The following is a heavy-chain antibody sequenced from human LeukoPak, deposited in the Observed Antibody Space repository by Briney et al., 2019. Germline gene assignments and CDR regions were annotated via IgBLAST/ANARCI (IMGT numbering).Heavy chain of an antibody. D-gene: IGHD6-13*01. Sequence: GGSLRLSCAASGFTFSSYAMSWVRQAPGKGLEWVSYISSSGSTIYYADSVKGRFTISRDNPKNPLYLQMNSLRAEDTAVYYCARSAAAGTFPDYWGQGTLVTVSS. J-gene: IGHJ4*02. CDR3: ARSAAAGTFPDY. V-gene: IGHV3-48*03. CDR2: ISSSGSTI. CDR1: GFTFSSYA.